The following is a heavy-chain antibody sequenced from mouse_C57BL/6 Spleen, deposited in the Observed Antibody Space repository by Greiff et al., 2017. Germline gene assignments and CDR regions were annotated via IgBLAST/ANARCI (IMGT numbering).Heavy chain of an antibody. V-gene: IGHV1-80*01. D-gene: IGHD1-1*01. CDR3: ARGSHYYGSSFYAMDY. CDR2: IYPGDGDT. J-gene: IGHJ4*01. Sequence: VQLQQSGAELVKPGASVKISCKASGYAFSSYWMNWVKQRPGKGLEWIGQIYPGDGDTNYNGKFKGKATLTADKSSSTAYMQLSSLTSEDSAVYFCARGSHYYGSSFYAMDYWGQGTSVTVSS. CDR1: GYAFSSYW.